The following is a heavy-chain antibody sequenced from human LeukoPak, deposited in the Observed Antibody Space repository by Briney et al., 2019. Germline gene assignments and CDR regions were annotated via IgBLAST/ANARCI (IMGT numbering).Heavy chain of an antibody. V-gene: IGHV3-53*01. D-gene: IGHD3-22*01. CDR3: TRSGYRHPYHFES. Sequence: GGSLRLSCAVSGFSVRTNFMSWVRQAPGKGLEWVSVIYTGGGTDHADSVKGRFTISRDNSKNTLSLQMNSLRADDTAIYYCTRSGYRHPYHFESWGQGTLVIVSS. CDR2: IYTGGGT. CDR1: GFSVRTNF. J-gene: IGHJ4*02.